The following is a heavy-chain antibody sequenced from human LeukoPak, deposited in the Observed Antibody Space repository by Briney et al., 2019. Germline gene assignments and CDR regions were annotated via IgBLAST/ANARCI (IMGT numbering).Heavy chain of an antibody. CDR1: GFTLSNYA. CDR2: ISGSGGNT. J-gene: IGHJ4*02. Sequence: GGSLRLSCVASGFTLSNYAITWVRQAPGKGLEWVSSISGSGGNTYYADSVKGRFTVSKDNSKNTLDLQMSSLRAEDTAVYFCGRTMSGSAGVGGFWGQGTLVTVSS. D-gene: IGHD3-10*01. V-gene: IGHV3-23*01. CDR3: GRTMSGSAGVGGF.